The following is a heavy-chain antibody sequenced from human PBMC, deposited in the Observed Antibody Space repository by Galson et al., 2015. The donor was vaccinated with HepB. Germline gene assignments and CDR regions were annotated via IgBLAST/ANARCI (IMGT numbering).Heavy chain of an antibody. CDR2: MYYSGST. V-gene: IGHV4-39*01. CDR3: TRSSDVVSTYY. Sequence: LSLTCTVSGGSISSSTYYWGWIRQPPGKGLEWIGSMYYSGSTYYNPSLKSRITISVDTSKNLFSLNLRSVTAADTAVYYCTRSSDVVSTYYWGQGTLVTVSS. J-gene: IGHJ4*02. D-gene: IGHD5/OR15-5a*01. CDR1: GGSISSSTYY.